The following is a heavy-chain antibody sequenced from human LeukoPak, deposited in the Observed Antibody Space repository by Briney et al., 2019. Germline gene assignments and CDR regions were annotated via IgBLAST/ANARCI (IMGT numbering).Heavy chain of an antibody. Sequence: SQTLSLTCAISGDSGLSNTAAWNWIRPSPSRGLEWLGRTYYRSRWYNDYAVSVGSRMTINPDTSNNQVSLQLNFVTPEDTAVYYCARDESGSRLDYWGQGTLVTVSS. V-gene: IGHV6-1*01. J-gene: IGHJ4*02. D-gene: IGHD1-26*01. CDR3: ARDESGSRLDY. CDR1: GDSGLSNTAA. CDR2: TYYRSRWYN.